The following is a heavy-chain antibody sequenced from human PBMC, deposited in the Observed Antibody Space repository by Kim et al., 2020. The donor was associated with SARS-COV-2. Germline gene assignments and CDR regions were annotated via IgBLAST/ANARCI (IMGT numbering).Heavy chain of an antibody. D-gene: IGHD6-19*01. Sequence: ASVKVSCKASGYTFTGYYMHWVRQAPGQGLEWMGRINPNSGGTNYAQKFQGRVTMTRDTSISTAYMELSRLRSDDTVVYYCARGEQWLWSQGYGMDVWDQGTTVTVSS. CDR1: GYTFTGYY. CDR2: INPNSGGT. J-gene: IGHJ6*02. CDR3: ARGEQWLWSQGYGMDV. V-gene: IGHV1-2*05.